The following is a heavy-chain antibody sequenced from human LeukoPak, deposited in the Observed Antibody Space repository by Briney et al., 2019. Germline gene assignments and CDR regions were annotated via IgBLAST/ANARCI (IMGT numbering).Heavy chain of an antibody. CDR1: GFTFSTYV. V-gene: IGHV3-23*01. Sequence: PGGSLRLSCAASGFTFSTYVMSWVRQAPGKGLEWVSVISGSGGSTYYADSVKGRFTISRDNSKNTLYLQINSLRAEDTAVYYCAKESYGSGRYHFDYWGQGTLVTVSS. D-gene: IGHD3-10*01. CDR3: AKESYGSGRYHFDY. J-gene: IGHJ4*02. CDR2: ISGSGGST.